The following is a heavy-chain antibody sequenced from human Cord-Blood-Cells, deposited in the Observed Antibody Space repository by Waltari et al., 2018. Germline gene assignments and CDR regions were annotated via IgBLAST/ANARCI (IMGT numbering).Heavy chain of an antibody. V-gene: IGHV4-39*01. D-gene: IGHD1-26*01. CDR1: GGSISSSSYY. CDR3: ARLDSGSYDENWFDP. CDR2: IYYTGST. Sequence: QLQLQESGSGLVKPSETLSLTCTVSGGSISSSSYYWGWIRPPPGKGLAWIGSIYYTGSTYYNPSLKSRVTISVDTSKNQFSLKLSSVTAADTAVYYCARLDSGSYDENWFDPWGQGTLVTVSS. J-gene: IGHJ5*02.